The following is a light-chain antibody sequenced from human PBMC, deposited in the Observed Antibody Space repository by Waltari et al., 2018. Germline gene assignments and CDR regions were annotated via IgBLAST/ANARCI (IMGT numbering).Light chain of an antibody. CDR2: GNN. V-gene: IGLV1-40*02. Sequence: QSILTQPPSVSGAPGQRVTISCTGSSSNIGADHEVHWYQDFPGRGPQLLIYGNNHRPSGVPHRVAGSKSGTSASLTITVLQAEDEADYYCQSFDTSLSDGVVFGGGTKV. CDR3: QSFDTSLSDGVV. CDR1: SSNIGADHE. J-gene: IGLJ2*01.